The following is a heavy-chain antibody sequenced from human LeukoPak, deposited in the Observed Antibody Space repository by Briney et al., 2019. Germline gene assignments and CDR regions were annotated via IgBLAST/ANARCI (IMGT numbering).Heavy chain of an antibody. CDR2: INPNSGGT. Sequence: GASVKVSCKASGYTFTGHYMHWVRQAPGQGLEWMGWINPNSGGTNYAQKFQGRVTMTRDTSISTAYMELSRLRSDDTAVYYCATISSSYAHYYYYGMDVWGQGTTVTVSS. D-gene: IGHD6-13*01. CDR1: GYTFTGHY. J-gene: IGHJ6*02. V-gene: IGHV1-2*02. CDR3: ATISSSYAHYYYYGMDV.